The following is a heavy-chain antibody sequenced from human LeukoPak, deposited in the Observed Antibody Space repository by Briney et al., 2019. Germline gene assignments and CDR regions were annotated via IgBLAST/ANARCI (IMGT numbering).Heavy chain of an antibody. Sequence: TSETLSLTCAVSGGSISSGGYSWSCFRQPPGKDLEWIGYIYHSGSTYYNPSLKSRVTISVDRSKNQFSLKLSSVTAADTAVYYCARGPTTVVTPDWFDPWGQGTLVTVSS. CDR3: ARGPTTVVTPDWFDP. CDR1: GGSISSGGYS. D-gene: IGHD4-23*01. CDR2: IYHSGST. J-gene: IGHJ5*02. V-gene: IGHV4-30-2*01.